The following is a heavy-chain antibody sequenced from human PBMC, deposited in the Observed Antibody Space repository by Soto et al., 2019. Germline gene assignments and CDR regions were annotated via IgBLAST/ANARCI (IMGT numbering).Heavy chain of an antibody. CDR2: INAGSGNT. CDR1: GYTFTSYA. D-gene: IGHD4-4*01. Sequence: EASVKVSCKASGYTFTSYAMHWVRQAPGQRLEWMGWINAGSGNTKYSQKFQGRVTITRDTSASTAYMELSSLRSEDTAVYYCARARSTVTTYYYMDVWGKGTTVTVSS. J-gene: IGHJ6*03. V-gene: IGHV1-3*01. CDR3: ARARSTVTTYYYMDV.